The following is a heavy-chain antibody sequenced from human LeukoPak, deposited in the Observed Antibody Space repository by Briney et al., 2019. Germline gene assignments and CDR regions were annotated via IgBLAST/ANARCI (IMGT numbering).Heavy chain of an antibody. V-gene: IGHV3-23*01. J-gene: IGHJ4*02. Sequence: GGSLRLSCAASGFTFSSYWMHWVRQAPGKGLVWVSGITGSGGSTYYADSVKGRFTISRDNSKNTLYLQMNSLRAEDTAVYYCAKDLQLRAVARFDYWGQGTLVTVSS. D-gene: IGHD6-19*01. CDR2: ITGSGGST. CDR1: GFTFSSYW. CDR3: AKDLQLRAVARFDY.